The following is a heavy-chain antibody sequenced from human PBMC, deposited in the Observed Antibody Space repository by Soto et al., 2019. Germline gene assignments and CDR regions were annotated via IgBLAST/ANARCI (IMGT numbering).Heavy chain of an antibody. V-gene: IGHV1-18*01. CDR3: ANALRYFDWFPGDYYYGMDV. J-gene: IGHJ6*02. CDR2: VSPYNDDT. D-gene: IGHD3-9*01. CDR1: GYSFSSYG. Sequence: GASVKVSCKASGYSFSSYGVNWVRQAPGQGLEWLGWVSPYNDDTKYSQKLQGRVTLTTDTSSRTAYMTLRSLRAEDTAVYYCANALRYFDWFPGDYYYGMDVWGQGTTVNVSS.